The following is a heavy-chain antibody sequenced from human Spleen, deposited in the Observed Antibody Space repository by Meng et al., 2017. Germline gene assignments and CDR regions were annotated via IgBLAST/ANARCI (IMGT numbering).Heavy chain of an antibody. Sequence: RQWEAGRLNPPETLSLPLVVSGGSFSDYYWGWIRQPPGKGLEWIGEINHSGSTNYNPSLESRATISVDTSQNNLSLKLSSVTAADSAVYYCARGPTTMAHDFDYWGQGTLVTVSS. J-gene: IGHJ4*02. CDR2: INHSGST. CDR3: ARGPTTMAHDFDY. D-gene: IGHD4-11*01. CDR1: GGSFSDYY. V-gene: IGHV4-34*01.